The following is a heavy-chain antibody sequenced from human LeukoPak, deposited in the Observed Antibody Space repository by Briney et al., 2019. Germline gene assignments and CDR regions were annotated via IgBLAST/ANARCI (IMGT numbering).Heavy chain of an antibody. CDR3: ARRSWYDAREGNWFDP. CDR1: GYSFTSYW. D-gene: IGHD6-13*01. J-gene: IGHJ5*02. Sequence: GESLKVSCKASGYSFTSYWIAWVRQMPGKGLEWMGIIYPGDSNTRYSPSFQGQVTISADKSINTAYLQRSSLKASDTAMYYCARRSWYDAREGNWFDPWGQGTLVTVSS. V-gene: IGHV5-51*01. CDR2: IYPGDSNT.